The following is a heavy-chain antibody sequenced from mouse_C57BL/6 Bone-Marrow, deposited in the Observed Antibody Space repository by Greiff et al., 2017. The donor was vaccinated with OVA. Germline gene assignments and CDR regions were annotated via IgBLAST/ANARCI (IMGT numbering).Heavy chain of an antibody. J-gene: IGHJ2*01. CDR3: ARKTPYYYGSSHFDY. CDR1: GYTFTDYY. Sequence: EVQLQQSGPELVKPGASVKISCKASGYTFTDYYMNWVKQSHGKSLEWIGDINPNNGGTSYNQKFKGKATLTVDKSSSTAYMELRSLTSEDSAVYYCARKTPYYYGSSHFDYWGQGTTLTVSS. CDR2: INPNNGGT. V-gene: IGHV1-26*01. D-gene: IGHD1-1*01.